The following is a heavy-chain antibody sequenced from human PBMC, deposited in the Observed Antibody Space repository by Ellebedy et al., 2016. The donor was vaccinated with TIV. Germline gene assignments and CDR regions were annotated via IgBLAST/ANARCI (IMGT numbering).Heavy chain of an antibody. CDR1: GFTFGRAW. D-gene: IGHD3-3*01. V-gene: IGHV3-15*07. Sequence: PGGSLRLSCAASGFTFGRAWMNWVRQTPGKGLEWVGRIKSKRDGETTEYAEPVKGRFTISRDDSDNMLSLQMNSLKAEDTAVYYCTTGFSTAWHDHCWGQGTLVTVSS. CDR2: IKSKRDGETT. CDR3: TTGFSTAWHDHC. J-gene: IGHJ4*02.